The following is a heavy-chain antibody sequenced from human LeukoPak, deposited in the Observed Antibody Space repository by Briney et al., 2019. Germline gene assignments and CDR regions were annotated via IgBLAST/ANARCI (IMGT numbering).Heavy chain of an antibody. CDR3: ARVSDYGGNS. D-gene: IGHD4-23*01. Sequence: ASVKASCKASGGTFSSYAISWVRQAPGQGLEWMGRIIPIFGTANYAQKFQGRVTITTDESTSTAYMELSSLRSEDTAVYYCARVSDYGGNSWGQGTLVTVSS. CDR2: IIPIFGTA. V-gene: IGHV1-69*05. CDR1: GGTFSSYA. J-gene: IGHJ4*02.